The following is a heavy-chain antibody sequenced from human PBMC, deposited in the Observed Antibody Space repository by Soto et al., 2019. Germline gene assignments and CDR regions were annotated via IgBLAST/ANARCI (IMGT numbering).Heavy chain of an antibody. V-gene: IGHV4-59*08. Sequence: SETLSLTCPVSGGSISSYYWSWIRQPPGKGLEWIGYIYYSGSTNYNPSLKSRVTISVDTSKNQFSLKLSSVTAADTAVYYCARHYPVAAHFDYWGQGTLVTVSS. CDR1: GGSISSYY. CDR2: IYYSGST. D-gene: IGHD6-25*01. CDR3: ARHYPVAAHFDY. J-gene: IGHJ4*02.